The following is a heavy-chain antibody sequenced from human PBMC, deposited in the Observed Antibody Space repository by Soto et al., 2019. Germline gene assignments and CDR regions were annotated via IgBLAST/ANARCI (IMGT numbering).Heavy chain of an antibody. CDR1: GFSFRSYA. D-gene: IGHD2-2*01. CDR2: ISGDAATT. V-gene: IGHV3-23*01. CDR3: ARDRFRTASSCYFT. J-gene: IGHJ5*02. Sequence: EVLLLESGGGLVHPGGSLRLSCAGSGFSFRSYAIACVRQAPGKGLEWVSAISGDAATTSYAESVKGRFAISRDNSKSTLYLQMSSLRVEDTAVYYCARDRFRTASSCYFTWGQGTLVTVSS.